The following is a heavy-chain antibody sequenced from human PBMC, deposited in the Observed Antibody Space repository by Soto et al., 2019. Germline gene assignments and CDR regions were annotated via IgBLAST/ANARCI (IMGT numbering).Heavy chain of an antibody. CDR2: ISDSGVST. J-gene: IGHJ6*02. V-gene: IGHV3-23*01. CDR1: GFTFSSFA. D-gene: IGHD1-1*01. CDR3: AKWGNDWVYYYYGMDV. Sequence: GSLRLSCAASGFTFSSFAMSWVRQAPGKGLEWVSAISDSGVSTYYADSVKGRFIIFRDNSKNTLYLQMDSLRAEDTALYYCAKWGNDWVYYYYGMDVSGQGTTVTVS.